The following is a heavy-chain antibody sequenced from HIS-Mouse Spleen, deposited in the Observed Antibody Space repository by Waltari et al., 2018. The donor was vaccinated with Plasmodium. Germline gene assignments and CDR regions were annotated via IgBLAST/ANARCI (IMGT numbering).Heavy chain of an antibody. V-gene: IGHV3-53*01. CDR3: ARGMKSSSSAFDI. Sequence: EVQLVESGGGLIQPGGSLRLSCAASGFTVSSHYIRCVRQAPGKGLEWVSVIYSGGSTYYADSVKGRFTISRDNSKNTLYLQMNSLRAEDTAVYYCARGMKSSSSAFDIWGQGTMVTVSS. J-gene: IGHJ3*02. D-gene: IGHD6-6*01. CDR1: GFTVSSHY. CDR2: IYSGGST.